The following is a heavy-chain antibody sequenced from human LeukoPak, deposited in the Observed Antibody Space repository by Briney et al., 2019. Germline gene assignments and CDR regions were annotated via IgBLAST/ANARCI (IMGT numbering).Heavy chain of an antibody. V-gene: IGHV3-21*01. CDR2: ISSSSSYI. Sequence: GGSLRLSCAAPGFTFSSYSMNWVRQAPGKGLEWVSSISSSSSYIYYTDSVKGRFTISRDNAKNSLYLQMNSLRAEDTAVYYCARAPHGVDTDYWGQGTLVTVSS. CDR1: GFTFSSYS. CDR3: ARAPHGVDTDY. J-gene: IGHJ4*02. D-gene: IGHD3-10*01.